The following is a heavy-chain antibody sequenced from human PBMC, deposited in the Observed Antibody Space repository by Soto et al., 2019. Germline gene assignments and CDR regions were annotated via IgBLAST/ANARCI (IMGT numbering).Heavy chain of an antibody. CDR3: AGANWYSEY. Sequence: QVHLQESGPGLVKPSETLSLTCSVSGGSINNHYWSWIRQPPGKGLEWIGYVYYTGSTNYNPSLKRRVTMSVDTSKNQFSLNLTSLTAADTAIYYGAGANWYSEYWGQGTLVTVSS. D-gene: IGHD7-27*01. V-gene: IGHV4-59*11. CDR2: VYYTGST. J-gene: IGHJ4*02. CDR1: GGSINNHY.